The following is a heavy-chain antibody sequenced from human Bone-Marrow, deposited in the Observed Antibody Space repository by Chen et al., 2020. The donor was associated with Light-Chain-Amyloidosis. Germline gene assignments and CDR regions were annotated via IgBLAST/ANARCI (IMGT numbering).Heavy chain of an antibody. V-gene: IGHV3-9*01. CDR1: GFTFDDYA. J-gene: IGHJ3*02. D-gene: IGHD3-10*01. CDR2: ISWNSDDI. CDR3: AKDFHFGSGTSHGALDI. Sequence: EVQLVESGGDLVQPGRSLRLSCIASGFTFDDYAMHWVRQVPGKGLEWVSVISWNSDDIGYADSVKSRFIISRDNAKNSLDLQMNSLRVEDTALYYCAKDFHFGSGTSHGALDIWGRGTMVTVSS.